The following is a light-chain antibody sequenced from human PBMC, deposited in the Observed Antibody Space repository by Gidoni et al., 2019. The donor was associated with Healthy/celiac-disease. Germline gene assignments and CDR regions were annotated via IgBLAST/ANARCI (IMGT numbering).Light chain of an antibody. Sequence: DIQKTQSPHTLSAAVGDRVTVTCRASQSIISWLAWYQQKPGKAPKLLIYKASSLESGVPPRFSGRGSGTEFTLTISCLQPYHLSTYYCQQYNSYSLWTFGQGTKVEIQ. J-gene: IGKJ1*01. CDR3: QQYNSYSLWT. CDR2: KAS. V-gene: IGKV1-5*03. CDR1: QSIISW.